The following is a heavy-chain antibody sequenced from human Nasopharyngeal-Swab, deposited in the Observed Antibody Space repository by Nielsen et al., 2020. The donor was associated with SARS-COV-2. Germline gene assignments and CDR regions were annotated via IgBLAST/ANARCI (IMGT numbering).Heavy chain of an antibody. V-gene: IGHV3-7*01. CDR2: IKQSGSGQ. D-gene: IGHD2-2*01. J-gene: IGHJ4*02. CDR1: GFTFSSYW. Sequence: GGSLRLSCAASGFTFSSYWMSLVRQAPGKGLEWVAHIKQSGSGQYYVDSVKGRFTISRDNAKNSLSLQMNSLRAEDTAVYYCARYCSTTSCPRGFDYWGQGTLVTVSS. CDR3: ARYCSTTSCPRGFDY.